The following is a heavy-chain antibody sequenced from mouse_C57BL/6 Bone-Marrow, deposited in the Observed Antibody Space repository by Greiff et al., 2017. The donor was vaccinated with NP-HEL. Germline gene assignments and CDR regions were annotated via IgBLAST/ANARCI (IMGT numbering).Heavy chain of an antibody. CDR1: GYTFTNYW. V-gene: IGHV1-72*01. D-gene: IGHD1-1*01. CDR3: ARYYYGSGYFDY. Sequence: QVQLQQPGAELVKPGASVKLSCKASGYTFTNYWMHWVKQRPGRGLEWIGRIDPNSGGTKYNEKFKSKATLTVDKPSSTAYMQLSSLTSEVSEGDYGARYYYGSGYFDYWGQGTTLTVSS. J-gene: IGHJ2*01. CDR2: IDPNSGGT.